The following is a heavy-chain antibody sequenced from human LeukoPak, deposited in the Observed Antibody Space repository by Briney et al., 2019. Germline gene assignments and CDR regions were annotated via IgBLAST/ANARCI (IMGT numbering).Heavy chain of an antibody. Sequence: SQTLSLTCTVSGDSITSGGYYWSWIRQGPGKGLEWIGYIYKTASTYYNPSLKSRVTMSVDTSRNQFSLKVNSVTAADTAVYYCARDVLRWGQGSLQTVSS. CDR2: IYKTAST. J-gene: IGHJ4*02. CDR3: ARDVLR. V-gene: IGHV4-31*03. CDR1: GDSITSGGYY.